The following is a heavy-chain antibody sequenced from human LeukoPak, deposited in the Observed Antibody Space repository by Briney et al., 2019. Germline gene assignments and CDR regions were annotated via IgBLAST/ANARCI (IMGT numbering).Heavy chain of an antibody. CDR1: GGSFSGYY. CDR2: INHSGST. D-gene: IGHD3-22*01. CDR3: ARDAHYYDSSGQSDY. V-gene: IGHV4-34*01. Sequence: KASETLSLTWAVYGGSFSGYYWSWIRQPPGKGLEWIGEINHSGSTNYNPSLKSRVTISVDTSKNQFSLKLSSVTAADTAVYYCARDAHYYDSSGQSDYWGQGTLVTVSS. J-gene: IGHJ4*02.